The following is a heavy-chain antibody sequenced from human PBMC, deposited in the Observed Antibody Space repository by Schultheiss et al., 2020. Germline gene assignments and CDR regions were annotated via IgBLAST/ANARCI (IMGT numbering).Heavy chain of an antibody. CDR1: GGSISSGGYY. V-gene: IGHV4-31*03. D-gene: IGHD6-13*01. CDR3: ARDGILGSSLGGMDV. Sequence: SQTLSLTCTVSGGSISSGGYYWSWIRQHPGKGLAWIGYIYYSGSTYYNPSLKSRVTISVDTSKNQFSLKLSSVTAADTAVYYCARDGILGSSLGGMDVWGQGTTVTVSS. J-gene: IGHJ6*02. CDR2: IYYSGST.